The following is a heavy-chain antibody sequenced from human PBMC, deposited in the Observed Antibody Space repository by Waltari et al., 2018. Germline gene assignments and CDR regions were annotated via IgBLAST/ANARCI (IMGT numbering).Heavy chain of an antibody. D-gene: IGHD3-9*01. CDR1: GFTFSRYA. V-gene: IGHV3-64*01. CDR2: ISSNGGTT. CDR3: ARGQWLTGYMDV. Sequence: EVQLVESGGGLVQPGGSLRLSCVASGFTFSRYAFHWVRQAPGKGLESVSVISSNGGTTYYANSVKGRFTISRDNSINTLYLQMGSLRPEDMAVYYCARGQWLTGYMDVWGKGTTVTISS. J-gene: IGHJ6*03.